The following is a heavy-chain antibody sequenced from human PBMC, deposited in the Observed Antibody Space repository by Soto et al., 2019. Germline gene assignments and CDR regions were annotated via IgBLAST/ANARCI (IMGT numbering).Heavy chain of an antibody. CDR3: ARRTTDRSGYHSWFAP. Sequence: QVQLVESGGGVVQPGRSLRLSCAASGFTFSSCGMHWVRQAPGKGLEWVAVIWYDGNSESYADSVKGRFTISRDNSKKKLYLQMHSLGAKDTSVYYCARRTTDRSGYHSWFAPWGEGTLVTVSS. D-gene: IGHD3-3*01. CDR1: GFTFSSCG. J-gene: IGHJ5*02. CDR2: IWYDGNSE. V-gene: IGHV3-33*01.